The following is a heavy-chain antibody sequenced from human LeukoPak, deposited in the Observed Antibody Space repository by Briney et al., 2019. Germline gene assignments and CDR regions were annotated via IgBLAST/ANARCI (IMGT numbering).Heavy chain of an antibody. CDR1: GYRFTSYW. J-gene: IGHJ4*02. CDR2: IYPGYSDT. Sequence: GESLKISCKGSGYRFTSYWIGRVRQVPGKGLEWMGIIYPGYSDTRCSPSFQGQVTISADKSISTAYVQRSSLKASDTAMYYCARGLGGDFWSGYPYYFDYWGQGTLVTVSS. V-gene: IGHV5-51*01. CDR3: ARGLGGDFWSGYPYYFDY. D-gene: IGHD3-3*01.